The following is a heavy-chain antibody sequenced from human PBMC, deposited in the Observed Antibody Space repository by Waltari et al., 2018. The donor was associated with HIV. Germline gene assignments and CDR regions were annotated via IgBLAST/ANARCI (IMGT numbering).Heavy chain of an antibody. D-gene: IGHD2-2*01. CDR2: ISRDNRVC. CDR1: GFPFTQYT. CDR3: VRDDPGYEPIDY. Sequence: VRLTESGGGLVEPGGSLPLSCAASGFPFTQYTMNWIRHIPGKGLDCRDTISRDNRVCYLIDSSKSRVTIARDNAANVVFMHMDRLRVDDTGRYFCVRDDPGYEPIDYWGRGTLVTVSS. V-gene: IGHV3-21*02. J-gene: IGHJ4*02.